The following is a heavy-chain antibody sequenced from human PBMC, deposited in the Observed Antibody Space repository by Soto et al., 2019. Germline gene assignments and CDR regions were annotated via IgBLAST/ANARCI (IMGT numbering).Heavy chain of an antibody. J-gene: IGHJ3*02. CDR3: ARSYYYDSSAHPETAFDI. CDR2: ISAYNGNT. D-gene: IGHD3-22*01. V-gene: IGHV1-18*01. CDR1: GYTFTSYA. Sequence: EASVKVSCKASGYTFTSYAMHWVRQAPGQGLEWMGWISAYNGNTNYAQKLQGRVTMTTDTSTSTAYMELRSLRSDDTAVYYCARSYYYDSSAHPETAFDIWGQGTMVTVSS.